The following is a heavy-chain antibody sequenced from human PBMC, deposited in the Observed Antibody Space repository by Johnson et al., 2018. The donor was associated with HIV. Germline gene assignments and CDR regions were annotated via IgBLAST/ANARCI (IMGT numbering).Heavy chain of an antibody. J-gene: IGHJ3*02. Sequence: VQLVESGGGLVQPGGYLKLSCAASGLTFSDSALHWVRQAPEKGLEWVGRIRSKPYSSATAYAASVTGRFTISRDDSKNMTYLQMNSLKTEETAVYYCTRTDDAYHYDTFGYIDAFDIWGQGTMVTVSS. CDR3: TRTDDAYHYDTFGYIDAFDI. CDR2: IRSKPYSSAT. V-gene: IGHV3-73*01. D-gene: IGHD3-22*01. CDR1: GLTFSDSA.